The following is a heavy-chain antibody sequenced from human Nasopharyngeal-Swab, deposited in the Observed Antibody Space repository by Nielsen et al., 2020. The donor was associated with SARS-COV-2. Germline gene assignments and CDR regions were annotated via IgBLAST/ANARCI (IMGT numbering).Heavy chain of an antibody. CDR2: ISTSGATI. D-gene: IGHD6-19*01. J-gene: IGHJ5*02. Sequence: GGSLRLSCAASGFAFSDYWMSWVRQAPGKGLEWVSYISTSGATIHYADSVRGRFTISRDNAKKSLHLQMNSLRAEDTAVYYCARASRGWSWGQGTPVTVSS. CDR3: ARASRGWS. V-gene: IGHV3-11*04. CDR1: GFAFSDYW.